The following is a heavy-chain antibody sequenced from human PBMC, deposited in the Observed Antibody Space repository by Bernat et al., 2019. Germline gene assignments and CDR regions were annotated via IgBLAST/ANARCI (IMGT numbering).Heavy chain of an antibody. Sequence: QVQLVESGGGVVQPGRSLRLSCAASGFTFSSYAMHWVRQAPGKGLEWVAVISYDGSNKYYADSVKGRFTISRDNSKNTLYLQMNSLRAEDTAVYYCARDCSGGSCFDYWGQGTLVTVYS. CDR2: ISYDGSNK. J-gene: IGHJ4*02. CDR3: ARDCSGGSCFDY. D-gene: IGHD2-15*01. CDR1: GFTFSSYA. V-gene: IGHV3-30-3*01.